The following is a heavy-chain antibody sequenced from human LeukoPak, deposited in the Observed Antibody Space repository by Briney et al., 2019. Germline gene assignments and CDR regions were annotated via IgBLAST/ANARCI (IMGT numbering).Heavy chain of an antibody. Sequence: ASVKVSCKASGYTLTSYGISWVRQAPGQGLEWMGWISAYNGNTNYAQKLQGRVTMTTDTSTSTAYMELRSLRSDDTAVYYCARGPPMVLGAILNLFDPWGRGTLVTVSS. J-gene: IGHJ5*02. CDR2: ISAYNGNT. CDR1: GYTLTSYG. CDR3: ARGPPMVLGAILNLFDP. D-gene: IGHD3-10*01. V-gene: IGHV1-18*01.